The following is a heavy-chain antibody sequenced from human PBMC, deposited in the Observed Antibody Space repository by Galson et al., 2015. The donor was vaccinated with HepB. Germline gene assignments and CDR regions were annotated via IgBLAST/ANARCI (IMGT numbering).Heavy chain of an antibody. CDR2: IKQDGSEK. V-gene: IGHV3-7*03. CDR1: GFTFSSYW. Sequence: SLRLSCAASGFTFSSYWMSWVRQAPGKGLEWVANIKQDGSEKYYVDSVKGRFTISRDNAKNSLYLQMNSLRAEDTAVYYCARWRDSSGYFPYYYYYGMDVWGQGTTVTVSS. D-gene: IGHD3-22*01. CDR3: ARWRDSSGYFPYYYYYGMDV. J-gene: IGHJ6*02.